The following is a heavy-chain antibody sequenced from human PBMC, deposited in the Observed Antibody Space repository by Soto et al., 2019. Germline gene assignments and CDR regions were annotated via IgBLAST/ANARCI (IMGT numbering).Heavy chain of an antibody. J-gene: IGHJ5*02. V-gene: IGHV3-21*01. CDR1: GFMFSAYT. Sequence: GGSLRLSCAASGFMFSAYTMSWVRQAPGKGLEWLSSITSNSDHIDYADSVRGRFTVSRDNARKSLYLQMDSLGAEDTGVYYCATPYYYNLWGPGTLVTVSS. CDR3: ATPYYYNL. D-gene: IGHD3-10*01. CDR2: ITSNSDHI.